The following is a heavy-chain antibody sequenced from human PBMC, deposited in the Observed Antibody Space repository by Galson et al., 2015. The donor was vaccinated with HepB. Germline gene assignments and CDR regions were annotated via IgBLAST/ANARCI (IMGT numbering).Heavy chain of an antibody. Sequence: SVKVSCKASGGTFSSYAISWVRQAPGQGLEWMGGIIPIFGTANYAQKFQGRVTITADESTSTAYMELSSLRSEDTAVYYCARVGDYYDSSGYYYVGAFDIWGQGTMVAVSS. CDR3: ARVGDYYDSSGYYYVGAFDI. CDR1: GGTFSSYA. D-gene: IGHD3-22*01. V-gene: IGHV1-69*13. CDR2: IIPIFGTA. J-gene: IGHJ3*02.